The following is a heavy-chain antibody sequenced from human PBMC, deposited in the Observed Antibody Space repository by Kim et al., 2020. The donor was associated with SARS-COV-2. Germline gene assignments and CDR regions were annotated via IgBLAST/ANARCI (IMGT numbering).Heavy chain of an antibody. J-gene: IGHJ4*02. CDR3: AREAYGDYPAFDY. CDR1: GFTFSSYG. D-gene: IGHD4-17*01. Sequence: GGSLRLSCAASGFTFSSYGMHWVRQAPGKGLEWVAVIWYDGSNKYYADSVKGRFTISRDNSKNTLYLQMNSLRAEDTAVYYCAREAYGDYPAFDYWGQGTLVTVSS. CDR2: IWYDGSNK. V-gene: IGHV3-33*01.